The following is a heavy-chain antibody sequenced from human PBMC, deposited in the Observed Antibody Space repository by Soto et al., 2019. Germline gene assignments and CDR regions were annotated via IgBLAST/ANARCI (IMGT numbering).Heavy chain of an antibody. J-gene: IGHJ4*02. CDR1: GVSISSSTQY. CDR3: ARHRDYDILTNYRKYYFDY. V-gene: IGHV4-39*01. CDR2: IYSSGRT. D-gene: IGHD3-9*01. Sequence: SETLSLTCIVSGVSISSSTQYWAWIRQPPGKGLEWLASIYSSGRTYYNPPLKSRLTISIDTSKNQFSLKLSTMTAADTVVYYCARHRDYDILTNYRKYYFDYWGQGALVTVSS.